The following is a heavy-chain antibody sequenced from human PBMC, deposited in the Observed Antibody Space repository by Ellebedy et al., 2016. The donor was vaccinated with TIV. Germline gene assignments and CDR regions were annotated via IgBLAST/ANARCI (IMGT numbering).Heavy chain of an antibody. Sequence: MPSETLSLTCTVSGGSISSYYWSWIRQPPGKGLEWIGYIYYSGITNYNPSLKSRVTISVDTSNNQFSLRLSSVTAADTAVYYCARHLEGIVAYGDSSFDYWGQGTLVTVSS. CDR3: ARHLEGIVAYGDSSFDY. D-gene: IGHD4-17*01. CDR1: GGSISSYY. V-gene: IGHV4-59*08. J-gene: IGHJ4*02. CDR2: IYYSGIT.